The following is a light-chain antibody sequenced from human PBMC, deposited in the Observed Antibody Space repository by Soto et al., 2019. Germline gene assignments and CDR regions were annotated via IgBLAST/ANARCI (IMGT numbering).Light chain of an antibody. CDR2: EVI. CDR1: NSDVGGYNR. Sequence: QSSLTQPPSVSGSPGQSVPISCTGTNSDVGGYNRVSWYQQPPGTAPKLVIYEVIHRPSGVLARFSGSKSGNTASLTFSGLQAEDEADYYCYSYTSSSTYVFGTGTKVTVL. J-gene: IGLJ1*01. V-gene: IGLV2-18*02. CDR3: YSYTSSSTYV.